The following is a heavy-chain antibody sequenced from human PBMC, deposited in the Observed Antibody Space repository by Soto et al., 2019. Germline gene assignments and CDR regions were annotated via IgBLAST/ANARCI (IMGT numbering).Heavy chain of an antibody. J-gene: IGHJ4*02. Sequence: QLVESGGGLVQPGRSLRLSCVASGFRFDEYAIRWVRQAPGKGLEWVSGISWDSGSINYAGSVRGRFTVSRDNAKNSLYLHMTSLRSEDTDFYYCAKIVTRHSLVPVFDQWGQGALVSVSS. V-gene: IGHV3-9*01. CDR1: GFRFDEYA. D-gene: IGHD2-21*01. CDR2: ISWDSGSI. CDR3: AKIVTRHSLVPVFDQ.